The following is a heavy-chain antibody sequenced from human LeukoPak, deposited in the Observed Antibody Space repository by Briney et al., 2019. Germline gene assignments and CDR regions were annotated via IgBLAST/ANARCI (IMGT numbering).Heavy chain of an antibody. CDR1: GFTFSSYA. D-gene: IGHD2-21*01. Sequence: PGGSLRLSCAASGFTFSSYAMNWVRQAPGKGLEWVASIRSYSSYIHYADSVKGRFTISRDDAKKSLDLQMNSLRAEDTAVYFCARYSEVYYYVDVWGAGTTVIVSS. CDR2: IRSYSSYI. CDR3: ARYSEVYYYVDV. V-gene: IGHV3-21*01. J-gene: IGHJ6*03.